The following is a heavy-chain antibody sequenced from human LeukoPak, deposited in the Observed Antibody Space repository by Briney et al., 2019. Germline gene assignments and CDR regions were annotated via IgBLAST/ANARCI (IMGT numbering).Heavy chain of an antibody. D-gene: IGHD5-12*01. J-gene: IGHJ4*02. CDR3: ARGRGYSGYDPFDY. V-gene: IGHV4-30-2*01. CDR2: INHSGST. Sequence: SQTLSLTCTVSGGSISSGGYYWSWIRQPPGKGLEWIGEINHSGSTNYNPSLKSRVTISVDRSKNQFSLKLSSVTAADTAVYYCARGRGYSGYDPFDYWGQGTLVTVSS. CDR1: GGSISSGGYY.